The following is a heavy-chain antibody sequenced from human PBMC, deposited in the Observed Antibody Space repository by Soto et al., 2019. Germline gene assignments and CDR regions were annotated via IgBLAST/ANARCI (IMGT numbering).Heavy chain of an antibody. V-gene: IGHV3-30*03. CDR1: GFTFSSYG. Sequence: QVQLVESGGGVVQPGRSLRLSCAASGFTFSSYGMHWVRQAPGKGLEWVAVISYDGSNKYYADSVKGRFTISRDNSKNTLYLQMNSLRAEDTAVYYCAGRKDGHYYNGMDVW. CDR2: ISYDGSNK. CDR3: AGRKDGHYYNGMDV. J-gene: IGHJ6*01.